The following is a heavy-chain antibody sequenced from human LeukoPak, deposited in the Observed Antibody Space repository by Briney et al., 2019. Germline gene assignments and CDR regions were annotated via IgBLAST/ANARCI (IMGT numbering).Heavy chain of an antibody. D-gene: IGHD1-26*01. CDR2: ISGSGGST. V-gene: IGHV3-23*01. Sequence: GGSLRLSCAASGFTFSTYAMHWARQAPGKGLEWVSAISGSGGSTYYADSVKGRFTISRDNSKNTLYLQMNSLRAEDTAVYYCAKDGTWGATRSSYFDYWGQGTLVTVSS. CDR1: GFTFSTYA. J-gene: IGHJ4*02. CDR3: AKDGTWGATRSSYFDY.